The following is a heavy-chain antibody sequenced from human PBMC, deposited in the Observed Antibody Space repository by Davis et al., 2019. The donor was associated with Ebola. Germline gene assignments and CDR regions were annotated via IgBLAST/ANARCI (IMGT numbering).Heavy chain of an antibody. D-gene: IGHD3-3*02. V-gene: IGHV1-18*01. CDR3: ARVAFRRFDP. CDR2: ISAYNGNT. J-gene: IGHJ5*02. CDR1: GYTFTSYA. Sequence: ASVKVSCKASGYTFTSYAMHWVRQAPGQGLEWMGWISAYNGNTNYAQKLQGRVTMTTDTSTSTAYMELRSLRSDDTAVYYCARVAFRRFDPWGQGTLVTVSS.